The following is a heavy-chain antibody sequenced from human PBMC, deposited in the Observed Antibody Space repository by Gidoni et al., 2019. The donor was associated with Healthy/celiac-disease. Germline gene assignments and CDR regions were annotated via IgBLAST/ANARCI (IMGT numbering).Heavy chain of an antibody. D-gene: IGHD1-1*01. CDR2: IIPIFGTA. V-gene: IGHV1-69*06. Sequence: QVQLVQSGAEVKKPGSSVKVSCKADGGNFRSSAISWVRQAPGQGLEWMGGIIPIFGTANYAQKFQGRVTITADKSTSTAYMELRSLRSEDTALYYCARFSPPITGTVEFYYYYGMYVWCQGTTVTVSS. CDR1: GGNFRSSA. CDR3: ARFSPPITGTVEFYYYYGMYV. J-gene: IGHJ6*02.